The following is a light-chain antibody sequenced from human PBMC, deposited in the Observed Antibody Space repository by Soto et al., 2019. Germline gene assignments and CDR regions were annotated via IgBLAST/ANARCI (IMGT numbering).Light chain of an antibody. CDR2: GAS. CDR3: QQHGSSPTWT. J-gene: IGKJ1*01. V-gene: IGKV3-20*01. CDR1: QSVSSSY. Sequence: ESVLTQSPGTLSLSPGERATLSCRASQSVSSSYLAWYQQKPGQAPRLLIYGASTRATGIPDRFSGSGSGTDFTLTISRLEPEDSAVYYSQQHGSSPTWTFGQGTKVEIK.